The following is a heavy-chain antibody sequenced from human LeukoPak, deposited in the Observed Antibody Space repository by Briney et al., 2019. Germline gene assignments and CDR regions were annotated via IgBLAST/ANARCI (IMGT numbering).Heavy chain of an antibody. J-gene: IGHJ4*02. CDR1: GFTFSSYW. V-gene: IGHV3-7*01. D-gene: IGHD5-24*01. CDR3: ARQRDGYNSPFDY. CDR2: IKQDGSEK. Sequence: GGSLRLSCAASGFTFSSYWMSWVRQPPGKGLEWVANIKQDGSEKYYVDSVKGRYTISRDNAKNSLYLQMNSLRAEDTAVYYCARQRDGYNSPFDYWGQGTLVTVSS.